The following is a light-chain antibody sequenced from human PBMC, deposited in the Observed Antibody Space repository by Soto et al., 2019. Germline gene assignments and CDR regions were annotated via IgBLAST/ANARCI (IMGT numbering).Light chain of an antibody. CDR2: QVS. J-gene: IGKJ5*01. Sequence: DVVMTQSPLSLPVTLGQPSSISCRSDQSLVHSDGIAYFSWFQQRPGRSPRGLIYQVSNRDSGVPARFSGSGSGTDFALKSSRVEAEDVEVYYCMQGTHWPITFGQGTRLEIK. V-gene: IGKV2-30*02. CDR3: MQGTHWPIT. CDR1: QSLVHSDGIAY.